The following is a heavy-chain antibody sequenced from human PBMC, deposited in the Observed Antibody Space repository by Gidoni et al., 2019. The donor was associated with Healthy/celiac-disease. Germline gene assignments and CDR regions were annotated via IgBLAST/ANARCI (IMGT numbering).Heavy chain of an antibody. V-gene: IGHV3-49*04. CDR2: IRSKAYGGTT. CDR1: GFTFGDYA. J-gene: IGHJ4*02. Sequence: EVQLVESGGGLVQPGRSLRLSCTASGFTFGDYAMSWVRQAPGKGLEWVGFIRSKAYGGTTEYAASVKGRFTSSRDDSKSIAYLQMNSLKTEDTAVYYCTRKGVGATYFDYWGQGTLVTVSS. CDR3: TRKGVGATYFDY. D-gene: IGHD1-26*01.